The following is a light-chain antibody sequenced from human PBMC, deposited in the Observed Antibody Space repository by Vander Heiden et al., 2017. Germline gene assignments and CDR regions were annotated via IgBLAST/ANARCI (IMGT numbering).Light chain of an antibody. J-gene: IGKJ4*01. CDR1: QTVSSN. CDR2: GAS. Sequence: ELVMTQSPATLSVSPGERASLSCRASQTVSSNLAWYQHKPGQAPRLLISGASTRATGIPARFSGSGSGTEFTLTISSLQSEDFALYYCQQYNSWPLTFGGGTKVEIK. CDR3: QQYNSWPLT. V-gene: IGKV3-15*01.